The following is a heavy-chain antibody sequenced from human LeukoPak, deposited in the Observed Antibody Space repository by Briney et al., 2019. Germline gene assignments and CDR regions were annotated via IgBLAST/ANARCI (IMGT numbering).Heavy chain of an antibody. V-gene: IGHV3-33*01. J-gene: IGHJ4*02. CDR3: AGGYSSSWYDY. CDR1: GFTFRNFG. Sequence: GGSLRLSCAASGFTFRNFGMHWVRQAPGKGLEWVSIIWYDGSDKYYADSVKGRFTVSRDNSKNSLYLQMNSLRAEDTAVYYCAGGYSSSWYDYWGQGTLVTVSS. CDR2: IWYDGSDK. D-gene: IGHD6-13*01.